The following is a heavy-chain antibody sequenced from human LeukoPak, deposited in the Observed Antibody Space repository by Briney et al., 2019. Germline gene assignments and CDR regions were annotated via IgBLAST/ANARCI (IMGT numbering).Heavy chain of an antibody. J-gene: IGHJ4*02. Sequence: GGSLRLSCAASGFTFEDYTMHWVRQAPGKGLEWVSLISWDGGSTYYVDSVKGRFTLSRDNSKNSLYLQMNSLRTEDTALYYCAKDGVGGELLDWGQGTLVTVSS. CDR2: ISWDGGST. CDR3: AKDGVGGELLD. D-gene: IGHD3-10*01. CDR1: GFTFEDYT. V-gene: IGHV3-43*01.